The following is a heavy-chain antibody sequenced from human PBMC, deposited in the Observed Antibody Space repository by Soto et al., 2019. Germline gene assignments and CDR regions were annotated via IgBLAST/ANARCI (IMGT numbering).Heavy chain of an antibody. CDR1: GFSLSNYA. Sequence: GGSLRLSCAVSGFSLSNYAMSWVRQAPGKGLEWVSCISSGSEYIFHADSVKGRLTTSRDNAKNSVYLQMNNLRVEDTAVYYCAKDGAAGSVLDVWGQGTTVTVSS. CDR2: ISSGSEYI. J-gene: IGHJ6*02. CDR3: AKDGAAGSVLDV. D-gene: IGHD6-13*01. V-gene: IGHV3-21*01.